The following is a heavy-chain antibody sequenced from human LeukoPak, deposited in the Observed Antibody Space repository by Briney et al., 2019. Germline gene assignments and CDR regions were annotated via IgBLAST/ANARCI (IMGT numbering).Heavy chain of an antibody. V-gene: IGHV4-4*02. CDR2: IYHSGNT. D-gene: IGHD3-3*01. CDR1: GGSISSSNW. Sequence: SETLSLTCAVSGGSISSSNWWSWVRQPPGKGLEWIGEIYHSGNTNYNPSLKSRVTISVDKSKNQFSLKLSSVTAADTAVYYCARAIFGVVSFLNLWGQGTLVTVSS. CDR3: ARAIFGVVSFLNL. J-gene: IGHJ4*02.